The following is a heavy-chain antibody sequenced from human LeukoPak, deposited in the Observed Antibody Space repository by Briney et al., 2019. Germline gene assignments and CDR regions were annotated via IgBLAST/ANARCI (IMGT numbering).Heavy chain of an antibody. CDR2: IREDGNEK. V-gene: IGHV3-7*03. CDR1: GFTFTKHW. J-gene: IGHJ4*02. Sequence: QAGGSLRLSCAATGFTFTKHWMSWVRQTIGKGLECVAKIREDGNEKHYVDSVKGRFTISRDNAKNSLFLQMNNLRVDDTAVYYCARDRAVAGPYYFDYWGQGTLVTVSS. D-gene: IGHD6-19*01. CDR3: ARDRAVAGPYYFDY.